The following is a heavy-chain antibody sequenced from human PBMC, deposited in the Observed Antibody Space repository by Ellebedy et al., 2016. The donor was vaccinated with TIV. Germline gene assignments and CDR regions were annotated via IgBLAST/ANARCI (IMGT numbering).Heavy chain of an antibody. CDR3: ARARGISRYFDWPTSPPYI. V-gene: IGHV4-34*01. CDR2: INRSGSS. Sequence: MPSETLSLTCAVYGGSFSDYDWNWIRQPPGKGLEWIGEINRSGSSNYNPSLKSRVTISVDTSNNQFSLNLRSVTAADTAVYYCARARGISRYFDWPTSPPYIWGQGTMVTVSS. D-gene: IGHD3-9*01. CDR1: GGSFSDYD. J-gene: IGHJ3*02.